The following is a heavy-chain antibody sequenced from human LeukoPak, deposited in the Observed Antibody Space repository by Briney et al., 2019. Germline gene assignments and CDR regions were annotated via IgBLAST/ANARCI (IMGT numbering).Heavy chain of an antibody. J-gene: IGHJ4*02. CDR2: ISGSGGST. V-gene: IGHV3-23*01. CDR1: GFTFSGYG. Sequence: GGSLRLSCAASGFTFSGYGMSWVRQAPGKGLEWVSAISGSGGSTYYADSVKGRFTISRDNSKNTLYLQMNSLRAEDTAVYYSTGNYYGSGSYADFDYWGQGTLVSVSS. D-gene: IGHD3-10*01. CDR3: TGNYYGSGSYADFDY.